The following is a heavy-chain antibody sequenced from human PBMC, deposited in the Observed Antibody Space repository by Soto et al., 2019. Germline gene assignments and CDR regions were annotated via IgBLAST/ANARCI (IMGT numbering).Heavy chain of an antibody. V-gene: IGHV4-61*01. CDR3: ARDQYYDFWSAKGYYGMGV. J-gene: IGHJ6*02. Sequence: SETLSLTCTVSGGSVSSGSYYWSWIRQPPGKGLEWIGYIYYSGSTNYNPSLKSRVTISVDTSKNQFSLKLSSVTAADTAVYYCARDQYYDFWSAKGYYGMGVWGQGTTVTVSS. D-gene: IGHD3-3*01. CDR1: GGSVSSGSYY. CDR2: IYYSGST.